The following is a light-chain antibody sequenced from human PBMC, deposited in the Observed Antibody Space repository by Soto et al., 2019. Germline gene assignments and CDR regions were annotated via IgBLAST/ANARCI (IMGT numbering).Light chain of an antibody. CDR1: QDISNY. V-gene: IGKV1-39*01. Sequence: DIQMTHSPSSLSASVGDRVTITCQASQDISNYLNWYQQKPGKAPKLLIYAASSLQSGVPSRFSGSGSGTDFTLTISSLQPEDFATYYCQQANSYLRTFGKRTKVDIK. CDR2: AAS. CDR3: QQANSYLRT. J-gene: IGKJ1*01.